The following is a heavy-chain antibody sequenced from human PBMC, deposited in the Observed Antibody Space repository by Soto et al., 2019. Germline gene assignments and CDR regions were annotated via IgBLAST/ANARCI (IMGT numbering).Heavy chain of an antibody. CDR3: ARDCVHGFLQH. V-gene: IGHV1-18*01. CDR2: INPYNGAT. D-gene: IGHD3-10*01. CDR1: GYTFTTYG. J-gene: IGHJ1*01. Sequence: QVQVVQSGAEVKNPGASVRVSCKTSGYTFTTYGITWARQAPGQGLEWMGWINPYNGATYYPPTFQDRVTMATDTSTSTTYMELKSLRSDDTAMYYCARDCVHGFLQHWGQGTLDTVAS.